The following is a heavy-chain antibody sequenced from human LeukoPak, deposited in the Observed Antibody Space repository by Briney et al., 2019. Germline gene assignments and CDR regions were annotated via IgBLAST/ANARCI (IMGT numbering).Heavy chain of an antibody. CDR2: INQDGSDT. J-gene: IGHJ4*02. Sequence: GGSLRLSCAAPGFTFSSHWMNWARQAPGKGLEWVAIINQDGSDTNYVDSVKGRFTISRDNAKNSLSLQMNGLRVEDTAFYYCVRNSGWFTGDHWGPGTLVSVSS. D-gene: IGHD6-19*01. CDR3: VRNSGWFTGDH. CDR1: GFTFSSHW. V-gene: IGHV3-7*01.